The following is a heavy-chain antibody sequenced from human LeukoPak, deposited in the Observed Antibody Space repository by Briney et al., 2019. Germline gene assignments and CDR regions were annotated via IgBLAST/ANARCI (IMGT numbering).Heavy chain of an antibody. CDR1: DGSISSYY. CDR2: IYNSGST. J-gene: IGHJ6*03. V-gene: IGHV4-59*01. Sequence: SETLSLTCTVSDGSISSYYWSWIRQPPGKGLEWIGYIYNSGSTNYYPSLKSRVTISVETSKKQFSLKLSSVTATDTAVYYCARAVRARGAGRTWLQLPYYYMDVWGKGTTVTISS. CDR3: ARAVRARGAGRTWLQLPYYYMDV. D-gene: IGHD5-24*01.